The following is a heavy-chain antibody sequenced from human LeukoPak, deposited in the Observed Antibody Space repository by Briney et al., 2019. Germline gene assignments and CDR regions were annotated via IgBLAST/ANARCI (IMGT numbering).Heavy chain of an antibody. J-gene: IGHJ4*02. CDR1: GFTFSSYA. Sequence: PGGSLRLSCAASGFTFSSYAMSWVRQAPGKGLEWVSGISGSGPYTFYTDSVKGRFTISRDSSKNTLYLQMNSLRAEDTALYYCARGSYYDSSGYYGWGQGTLVTVSS. D-gene: IGHD3-22*01. CDR2: ISGSGPYT. CDR3: ARGSYYDSSGYYG. V-gene: IGHV3-23*01.